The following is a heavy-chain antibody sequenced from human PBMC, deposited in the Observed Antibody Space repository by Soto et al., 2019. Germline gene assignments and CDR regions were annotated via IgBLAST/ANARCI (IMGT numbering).Heavy chain of an antibody. CDR2: IIPIFGTA. D-gene: IGHD5-18*01. CDR3: ARASPDTAMVRGAHHWYFDL. J-gene: IGHJ2*01. CDR1: GGTFSSYA. Sequence: ASVKVSCKASGGTFSSYAISWVRQAPGQGLEWMGGIIPIFGTANYAQKFQGRVTITADESTSTAYMELSSLRSEDTAVYYCARASPDTAMVRGAHHWYFDLWGRGTLVTVSS. V-gene: IGHV1-69*13.